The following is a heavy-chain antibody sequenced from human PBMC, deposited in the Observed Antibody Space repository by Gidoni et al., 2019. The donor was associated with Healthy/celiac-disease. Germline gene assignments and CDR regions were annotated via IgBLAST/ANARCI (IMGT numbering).Heavy chain of an antibody. CDR2: ISGSGGSI. D-gene: IGHD5-12*01. V-gene: IGHV3-23*01. CDR3: AKWWPRGYYFDY. Sequence: EVQLLESGGGLVQPGGSLRLSCAPSGFTFSSYAMSWGGQAPGKGLGWVSSISGSGGSIYYADSVKGRFTISRDNSKNTLYLQMNSLRAEDTAVYYCAKWWPRGYYFDYWGQGTLVTVSS. J-gene: IGHJ4*02. CDR1: GFTFSSYA.